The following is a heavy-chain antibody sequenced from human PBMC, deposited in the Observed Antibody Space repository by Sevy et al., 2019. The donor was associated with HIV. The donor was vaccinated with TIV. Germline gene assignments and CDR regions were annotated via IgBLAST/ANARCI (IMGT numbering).Heavy chain of an antibody. CDR3: ARVYDFWSGYYTGNYYYGMDV. D-gene: IGHD3-3*01. CDR2: IYTSGST. J-gene: IGHJ6*02. Sequence: SETLSLTCTVSGGSISSGSYYWSWIRQPAGKGLEWIGRIYTSGSTNYNPSLKSRVTMSVDTSKNQFSLKLSSVTAADTAVYYCARVYDFWSGYYTGNYYYGMDVWGQWTTVTVSS. V-gene: IGHV4-61*02. CDR1: GGSISSGSYY.